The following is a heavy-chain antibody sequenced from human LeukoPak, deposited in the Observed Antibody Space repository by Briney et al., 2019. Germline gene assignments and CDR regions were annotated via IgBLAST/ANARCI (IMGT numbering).Heavy chain of an antibody. CDR1: GYTFTSYG. V-gene: IGHV1-18*01. Sequence: GASVKVSCKASGYTFTSYGISWVRQAPGQGLEWMGWISAYNGNTNYAQKLQGRVTMTTDTSTSTAYMELRSLRSDDTAVYYCARDQRYSSGWGLSYFDYWGQGTLVTVSS. CDR2: ISAYNGNT. D-gene: IGHD6-19*01. J-gene: IGHJ4*02. CDR3: ARDQRYSSGWGLSYFDY.